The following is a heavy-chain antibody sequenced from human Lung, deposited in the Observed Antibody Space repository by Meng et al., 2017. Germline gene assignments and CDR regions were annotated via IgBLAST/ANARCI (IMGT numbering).Heavy chain of an antibody. Sequence: QLQLQESGPGLVKPSETLSLSFTVSGGSISSSSYYWGWTRQPPGKGLEWIGSIDNTGSTHYNPSLKSRVSMSVDTSKNQFSLRLNPVTAADTAVYYCVRLDWELLNWFDPWGQGTLVTVSS. CDR2: IDNTGST. J-gene: IGHJ5*02. CDR1: GGSISSSSYY. D-gene: IGHD1-26*01. V-gene: IGHV4-39*01. CDR3: VRLDWELLNWFDP.